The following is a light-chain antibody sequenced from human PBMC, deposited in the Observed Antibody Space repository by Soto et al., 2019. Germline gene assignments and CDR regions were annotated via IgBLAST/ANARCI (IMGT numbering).Light chain of an antibody. CDR2: KAS. CDR3: QQYNSYSS. V-gene: IGKV1-5*03. J-gene: IGKJ1*01. CDR1: QRISTW. Sequence: DIQMTQSPSTLSASVGDRVTITCRASQRISTWLAWYQQKPGKAPKLLIYKASTLESGVPSRFSGSGSGTEFTLTISSLQSYDFATYYCQQYNSYSSFGQGTKVEI.